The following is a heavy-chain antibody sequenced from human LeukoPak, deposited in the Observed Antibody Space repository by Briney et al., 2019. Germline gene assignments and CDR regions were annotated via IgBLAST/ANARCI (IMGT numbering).Heavy chain of an antibody. D-gene: IGHD6-19*01. CDR3: ARGHSSYANWFDP. J-gene: IGHJ5*02. CDR1: GGSFSGYY. Sequence: SETLSLTCAVYGGSFSGYYWSWIRQPPGKGLEWIGEINHSGSTNYNPSLKSRVTISVDTSKNQFSLKLSSVTAADTAVYYCARGHSSYANWFDPWGQGTLVTVSS. V-gene: IGHV4-34*01. CDR2: INHSGST.